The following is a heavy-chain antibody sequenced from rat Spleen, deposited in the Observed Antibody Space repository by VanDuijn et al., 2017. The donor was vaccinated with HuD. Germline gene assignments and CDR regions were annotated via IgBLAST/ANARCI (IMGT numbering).Heavy chain of an antibody. CDR1: GFTFSSFA. J-gene: IGHJ3*01. Sequence: EVQLVESGGGLVQPGRSMKLSCAASGFTFSSFAMAWVRQAPKKGLEWVATITSVGSNTYYPDSVKGRFTISRDNAKSTLYLQMESLRSEDTATYYCARHGGTTMNWFAYWGQGTLVTVSS. CDR2: ITSVGSNT. V-gene: IGHV5-25*01. CDR3: ARHGGTTMNWFAY. D-gene: IGHD1-12*01.